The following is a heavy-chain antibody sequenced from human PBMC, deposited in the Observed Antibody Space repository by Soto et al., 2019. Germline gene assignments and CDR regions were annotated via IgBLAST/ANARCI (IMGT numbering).Heavy chain of an antibody. D-gene: IGHD6-6*01. CDR3: LAAARPNYYYGMDV. Sequence: PSETLSLTCTVSGGSISSGGYYWSWIRQHPGKGLEWIGYIYYSGSTYYNPSLKSRVTISVDTSKNQFSLKLSSVTAADTAVYYCLAAARPNYYYGMDVWGQGTTVTVSS. CDR1: GGSISSGGYY. CDR2: IYYSGST. J-gene: IGHJ6*02. V-gene: IGHV4-31*03.